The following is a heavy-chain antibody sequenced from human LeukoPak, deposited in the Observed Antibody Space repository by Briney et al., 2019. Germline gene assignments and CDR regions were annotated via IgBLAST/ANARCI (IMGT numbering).Heavy chain of an antibody. V-gene: IGHV4-59*08. CDR3: ARRVPYLHCSNTSCYGGGYYYYMDV. D-gene: IGHD2-2*01. J-gene: IGHJ6*03. CDR1: GGSISSYY. Sequence: SETLSLTCTASGGSISSYYWSWIRQPPGKGLEWIGYIYYSGSTNYNPSLKGRVTISVDTSKNQFSLKLSSVTAADTAVYYCARRVPYLHCSNTSCYGGGYYYYMDVWGKGTTVTVSS. CDR2: IYYSGST.